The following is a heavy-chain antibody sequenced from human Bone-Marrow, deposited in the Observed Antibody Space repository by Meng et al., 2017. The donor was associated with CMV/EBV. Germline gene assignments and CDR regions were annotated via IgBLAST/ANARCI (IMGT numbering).Heavy chain of an antibody. CDR2: IIPILGIA. D-gene: IGHD3-3*01. V-gene: IGHV1-69*10. J-gene: IGHJ4*02. CDR1: GGTFSSYA. Sequence: SVKVSCKASGGTFSSYAISWVRQAPGQGLEWMGGIIPILGIANYAQKFQGRVTITADKSTSTAYMELSSLRSEDTAVYYCAREMSEYYDFWRGPAPYSFDDWGQGTLVTVSS. CDR3: AREMSEYYDFWRGPAPYSFDD.